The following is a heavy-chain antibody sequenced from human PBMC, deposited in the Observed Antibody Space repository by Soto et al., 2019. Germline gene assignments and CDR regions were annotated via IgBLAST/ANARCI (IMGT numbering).Heavy chain of an antibody. CDR3: ASRSGQLPYYFDY. V-gene: IGHV1-18*03. CDR2: ISASKGNT. Sequence: GASVKVSCKASGFTFTNYGITWVRQAPGQGLEWMGWISASKGNTNYAQKFQGRVTMTTDTSRSTTYMELRSLRSDDMAVYYCASRSGQLPYYFDYWGQGTQVTVSS. D-gene: IGHD6-6*01. CDR1: GFTFTNYG. J-gene: IGHJ4*02.